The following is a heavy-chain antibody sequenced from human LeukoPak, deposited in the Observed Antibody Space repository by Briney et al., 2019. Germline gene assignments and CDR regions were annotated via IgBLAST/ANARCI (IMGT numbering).Heavy chain of an antibody. CDR2: IYHSGST. V-gene: IGHV4-38-2*01. CDR3: ARLGDFWSGRGVY. Sequence: PSETLSLTCAVSGYSISSGYYWGWIRQPPGKGLEWIGSIYHSGSTYYNPSLKSRVTISVDTPKNQFSLKLSSVTAADTAVYYCARLGDFWSGRGVYWGQGTLVTVSS. D-gene: IGHD3-3*01. J-gene: IGHJ4*02. CDR1: GYSISSGYY.